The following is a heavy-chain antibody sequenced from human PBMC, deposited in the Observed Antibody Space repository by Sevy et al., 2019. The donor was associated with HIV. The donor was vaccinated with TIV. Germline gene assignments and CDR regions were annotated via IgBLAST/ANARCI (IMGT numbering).Heavy chain of an antibody. J-gene: IGHJ4*02. Sequence: GGSLRLSCAASGFTFDDYTMHWVRQVPGKGLEWVSLISWDAKKTDYADSVEGRFTVSRDNRKNSLYLPMNSLRSEGTALYFCAKDIPGYSGFDNWGQGTLVTVSS. CDR2: ISWDAKKT. CDR3: AKDIPGYSGFDN. V-gene: IGHV3-43*01. D-gene: IGHD3-10*01. CDR1: GFTFDDYT.